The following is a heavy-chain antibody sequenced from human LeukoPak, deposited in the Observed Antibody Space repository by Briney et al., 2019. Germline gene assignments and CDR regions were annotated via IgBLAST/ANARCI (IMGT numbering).Heavy chain of an antibody. CDR2: ISSSSSTI. V-gene: IGHV3-48*04. Sequence: PGGSLRLSCAASGFTFSSYSMNWVRQAPGKGLEWVSYISSSSSTIYYADSVKGRFTISRDNAKNSLYLQMNSLRAEDTAVYYCAKGSIAAAGMEGYWGQGTLVTVSS. J-gene: IGHJ4*02. D-gene: IGHD6-13*01. CDR1: GFTFSSYS. CDR3: AKGSIAAAGMEGY.